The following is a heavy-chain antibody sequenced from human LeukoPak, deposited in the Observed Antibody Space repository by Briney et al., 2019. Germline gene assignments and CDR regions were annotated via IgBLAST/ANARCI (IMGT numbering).Heavy chain of an antibody. CDR1: GYTFTSYG. J-gene: IGHJ6*03. Sequence: VASVKVSCKASGYTFTSYGISWVRQAPGQGLEWMGWISAYNGNTNYAQKLQGRVTMTTDTSTSTAYMELRSLRSDDTAVYYCARDWIGRTRQPYYYYYMDVWGKGTTVTVSS. V-gene: IGHV1-18*01. CDR2: ISAYNGNT. CDR3: ARDWIGRTRQPYYYYYMDV. D-gene: IGHD3-3*01.